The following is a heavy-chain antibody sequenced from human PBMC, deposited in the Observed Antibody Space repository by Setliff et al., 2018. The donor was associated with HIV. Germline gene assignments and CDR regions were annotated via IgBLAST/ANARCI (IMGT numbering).Heavy chain of an antibody. CDR3: AILGYCNGGSCFGGSTWNYYMDV. Sequence: PGGSLRLSCAASGFSITSYAMSWVRQAPGKGLEWVSGISAGGNRTNYVGSVRGRFTISRDSSKSILYLQLNSLGAEDPALYYCAILGYCNGGSCFGGSTWNYYMDVWGKGTTVTVSS. CDR2: ISAGGNRT. J-gene: IGHJ6*03. CDR1: GFSITSYA. V-gene: IGHV3-23*01. D-gene: IGHD2-15*01.